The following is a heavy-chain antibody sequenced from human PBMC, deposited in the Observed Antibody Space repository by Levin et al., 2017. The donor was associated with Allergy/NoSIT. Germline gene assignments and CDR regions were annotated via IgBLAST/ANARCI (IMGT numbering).Heavy chain of an antibody. CDR2: MNPNSGNT. J-gene: IGHJ6*02. CDR1: GYTFTSYD. CDR3: ARGRRWAYCSSTSCQKYDYGMDV. Sequence: ASVKVSCKASGYTFTSYDINWVRQATGQGLEWMGWMNPNSGNTGYAQKFQGRVTMTRNTSISTAYMELSSLRSEDTAVYYCARGRRWAYCSSTSCQKYDYGMDVWGQGTTVTVSS. V-gene: IGHV1-8*01. D-gene: IGHD2-2*01.